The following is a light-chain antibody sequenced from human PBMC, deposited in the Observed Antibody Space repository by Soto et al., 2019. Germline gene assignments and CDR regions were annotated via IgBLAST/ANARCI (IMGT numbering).Light chain of an antibody. CDR1: SSNIGGNS. J-gene: IGLJ1*01. V-gene: IGLV1-51*01. CDR3: GSWDSSLSAYV. CDR2: DDN. Sequence: QSVLTQPPSVSAAPGQKVTISCSGSSSNIGGNSVSWYQQLPGTAPKLLIYDDNKRPSGIPDRFSGSKSGTSATLGITGFQTGDEADYYCGSWDSSLSAYVFVTGNKGTVL.